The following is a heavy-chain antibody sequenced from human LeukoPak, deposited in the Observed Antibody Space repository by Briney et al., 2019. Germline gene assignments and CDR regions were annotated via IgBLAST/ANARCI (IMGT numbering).Heavy chain of an antibody. CDR2: IHYSGST. J-gene: IGHJ4*02. CDR3: ARYLNTATTFYFDQ. CDR1: GGSISISNYL. D-gene: IGHD5-24*01. Sequence: SETLSLTCTVSGGSISISNYLWGWIRQPPGKGLEWIGSIHYSGSTYYNPSLKSRVTTSVDTSKNQFSLKLSSVTAADTAVYYCARYLNTATTFYFDQWGQGTLVTVSS. V-gene: IGHV4-39*01.